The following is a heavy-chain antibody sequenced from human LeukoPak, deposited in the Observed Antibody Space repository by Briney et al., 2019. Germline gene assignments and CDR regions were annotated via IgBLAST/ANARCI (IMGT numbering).Heavy chain of an antibody. CDR3: VRDDFYDATDV. Sequence: GGSLRLSCAASGFTFSTFGMHWVRQAPGKGLEWVAFIRYDGSNQYYEDSVKGRFTISRDNSKNKVYLEMSRLRPEDSALYYCVRDDFYDATDVWGKGTLVTVSS. V-gene: IGHV3-30*02. CDR1: GFTFSTFG. J-gene: IGHJ4*02. D-gene: IGHD5/OR15-5a*01. CDR2: IRYDGSNQ.